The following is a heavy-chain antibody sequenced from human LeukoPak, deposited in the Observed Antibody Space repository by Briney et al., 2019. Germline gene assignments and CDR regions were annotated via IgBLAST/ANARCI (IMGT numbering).Heavy chain of an antibody. CDR1: GYTFTGYY. J-gene: IGHJ6*02. D-gene: IGHD1-1*01. CDR3: ARRVNWLDGMDV. V-gene: IGHV1-2*02. Sequence: GASVKVSCKASGYTFTGYYMHWVRQAPGQGLEWMGWINPNSGGANYAQKFQGRVTMTRDTSISTAYMELSRLRSDDTAVYYCARRVNWLDGMDVWGQGTTVTVSS. CDR2: INPNSGGA.